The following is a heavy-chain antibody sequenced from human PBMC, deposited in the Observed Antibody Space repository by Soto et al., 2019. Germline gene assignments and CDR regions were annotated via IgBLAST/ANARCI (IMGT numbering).Heavy chain of an antibody. V-gene: IGHV4-61*08. Sequence: PSETLSLTCTVSGGSIDSGDYYWSWIRQPPGKGLEWIGYVYYSGTTNYNPFLKSRVTLSLDKSKNQFSLKMNSVTAEDTAVYYCAKGQSSGAFRFFFDYWGQGTLVTVSS. CDR2: VYYSGTT. D-gene: IGHD3-22*01. CDR1: GGSIDSGDYY. J-gene: IGHJ4*02. CDR3: AKGQSSGAFRFFFDY.